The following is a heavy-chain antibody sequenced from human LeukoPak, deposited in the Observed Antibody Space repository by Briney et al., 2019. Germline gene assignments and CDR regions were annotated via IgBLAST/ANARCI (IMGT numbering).Heavy chain of an antibody. V-gene: IGHV3-13*01. D-gene: IGHD3-10*01. J-gene: IGHJ6*02. CDR3: ARGNWNYYGSGTYGMDV. CDR1: GFTFRTYD. Sequence: GGSLRLSCAASGFTFRTYDMHWVRQPTGKGLEWVSTIGTAGDTYYPGSVKGRFTISSDNAKNSFYLQMNRLSAADTAVYFCARGNWNYYGSGTYGMDVWGQGTTVTVSS. CDR2: IGTAGDT.